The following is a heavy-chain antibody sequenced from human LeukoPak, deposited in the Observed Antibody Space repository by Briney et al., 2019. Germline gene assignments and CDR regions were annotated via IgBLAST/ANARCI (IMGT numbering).Heavy chain of an antibody. CDR2: IRGSGSTT. Sequence: PGGSLRLSCAASGFTFSSYAMSWVRQAPGKGLEWVSGIRGSGSTTYYADSVKGRVTISRDNSKNTLYLQMNSLRAEDTALYYCAKRYSSGWSYFDYWGQGTLVTVSS. J-gene: IGHJ4*02. D-gene: IGHD6-19*01. V-gene: IGHV3-23*01. CDR1: GFTFSSYA. CDR3: AKRYSSGWSYFDY.